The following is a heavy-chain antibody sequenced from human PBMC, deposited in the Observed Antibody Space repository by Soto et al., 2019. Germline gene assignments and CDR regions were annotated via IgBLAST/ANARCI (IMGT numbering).Heavy chain of an antibody. CDR2: ISGSGGST. Sequence: PGGSLRLSCAASGFTFSSYAMSWVRQAPGKGLEWVSAISGSGGSTYYADSVKGRFTISRDNSKNTRYLQMNSLRAEDTAVYYWAKTERGVVVAAPYGWFDPWGQGTLVTVSS. CDR1: GFTFSSYA. D-gene: IGHD2-15*01. J-gene: IGHJ5*02. V-gene: IGHV3-23*01. CDR3: AKTERGVVVAAPYGWFDP.